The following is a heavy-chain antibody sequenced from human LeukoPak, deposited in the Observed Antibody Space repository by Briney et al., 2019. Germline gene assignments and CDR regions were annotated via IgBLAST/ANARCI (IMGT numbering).Heavy chain of an antibody. CDR3: ARVEWQQLVLSVLPTFDP. D-gene: IGHD6-13*01. V-gene: IGHV3-23*01. Sequence: PGGSLRLSCAASGFTFSSYAMSWVRQAPGKGLEWVSAISGSGGSTYYADSVKGRFTISRDNSKNTLYLQMNSLRAEDTAVYYCARVEWQQLVLSVLPTFDPWGQGTLVTVSS. J-gene: IGHJ5*02. CDR1: GFTFSSYA. CDR2: ISGSGGST.